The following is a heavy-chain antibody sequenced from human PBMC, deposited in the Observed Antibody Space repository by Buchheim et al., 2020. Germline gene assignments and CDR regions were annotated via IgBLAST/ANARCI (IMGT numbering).Heavy chain of an antibody. CDR3: AIDSSSWYGKGSVDN. CDR2: IWYDGSYK. J-gene: IGHJ4*02. Sequence: QVQLVESGGGVVQPGRSLRLSCAASGFTFSSYGMHWVRQAPGKGLEWVAIIWYDGSYKYYADSVKGRFTISRDNSKNTLGLQMNSLRAEDTAVYYCAIDSSSWYGKGSVDNWGQGTL. CDR1: GFTFSSYG. D-gene: IGHD6-13*01. V-gene: IGHV3-33*01.